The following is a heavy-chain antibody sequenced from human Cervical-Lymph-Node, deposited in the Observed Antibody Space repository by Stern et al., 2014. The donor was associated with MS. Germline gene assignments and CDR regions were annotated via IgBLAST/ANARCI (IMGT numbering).Heavy chain of an antibody. J-gene: IGHJ1*01. D-gene: IGHD4-23*01. Sequence: VQLVESGGGVVQPGRSLRLSCAASGFTFSSSGMHWVRQAPGKGLEWLAIIWDDGSNTYYADSVKGRFTISRDNSKNTLYLQMNSLRAEDTAVYYCAREGGNTAEYFQHWGQGTLVTFSS. CDR1: GFTFSSSG. CDR3: AREGGNTAEYFQH. CDR2: IWDDGSNT. V-gene: IGHV3-33*01.